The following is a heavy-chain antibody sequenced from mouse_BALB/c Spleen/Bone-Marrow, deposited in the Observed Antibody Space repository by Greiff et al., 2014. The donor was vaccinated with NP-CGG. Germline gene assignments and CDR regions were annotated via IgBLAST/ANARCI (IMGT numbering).Heavy chain of an antibody. D-gene: IGHD3-1*01. CDR1: GYSFTGYN. V-gene: IGHV1-39*01. J-gene: IGHJ3*01. CDR3: ARRGSSGYWFAY. Sequence: VQLQQSGPELEKPGASVKISCQASGYSFTGYNINWVKQSNGKSLEWLGNIDPYYGGTNYNQKFKAKATLTVDRSSSTAYMQLKNLTSEDSAVYYCARRGSSGYWFAYWGQGTLVTVSA. CDR2: IDPYYGGT.